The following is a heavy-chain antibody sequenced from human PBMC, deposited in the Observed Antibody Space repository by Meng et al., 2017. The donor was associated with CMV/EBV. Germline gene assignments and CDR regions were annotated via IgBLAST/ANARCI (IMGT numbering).Heavy chain of an antibody. CDR2: ITGSGGST. Sequence: GESLKIPCAASGFTFSSYAMSWVRQAPGKGLEWVSAITGSGGSTYYADSVKGRFTISRDNSKNTLYMQLNNLRAEDTAVYHCAKAFSSSWYREYYDYWGQGTLVTVSS. J-gene: IGHJ4*02. D-gene: IGHD6-13*01. CDR1: GFTFSSYA. V-gene: IGHV3-23*01. CDR3: AKAFSSSWYREYYDY.